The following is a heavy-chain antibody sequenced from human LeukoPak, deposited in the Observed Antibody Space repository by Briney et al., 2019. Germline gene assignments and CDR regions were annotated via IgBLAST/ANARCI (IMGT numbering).Heavy chain of an antibody. CDR3: AREEPYTWDFDY. V-gene: IGHV3-30*04. CDR1: GFTFSSYT. J-gene: IGHJ4*02. Sequence: WGSLRLSCAASGFTFSSYTMHWVRQAPGKGLEWVANILHDGSNEYYADSVKGRFTISRDISKNTLFLQMNSLRVEDTAVYYCAREEPYTWDFDYWGQGTLVTVSS. CDR2: ILHDGSNE. D-gene: IGHD1-14*01.